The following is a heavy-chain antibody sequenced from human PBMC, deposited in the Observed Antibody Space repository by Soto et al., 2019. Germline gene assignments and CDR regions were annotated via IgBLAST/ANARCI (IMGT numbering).Heavy chain of an antibody. J-gene: IGHJ4*02. CDR1: GDSVSTYY. CDR3: ARVQMANKVTDY. V-gene: IGHV4-59*02. Sequence: PSETLSLTCTVSGDSVSTYYWSLIRQSPGKGLQWIGYIFYNGGTAYNPSLKSRVTMSLDMSKKQFSLKLTSVTAADTAAYYCARVQMANKVTDYWGQGTLVTVSS. CDR2: IFYNGGT. D-gene: IGHD1-1*01.